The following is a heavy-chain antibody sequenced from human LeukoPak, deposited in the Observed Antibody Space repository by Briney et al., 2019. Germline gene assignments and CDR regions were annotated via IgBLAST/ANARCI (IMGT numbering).Heavy chain of an antibody. D-gene: IGHD3-3*01. CDR3: ARDKNPTIIGWPAGFDP. CDR1: GGSISSYY. Sequence: SETLSLTCTVSGGSISSYYWSWIRQPPGKGVEWIGYIYYSGSTNYNPSLKSRVTISVDTSKNQFSLKLSSVTAADTAVYYCARDKNPTIIGWPAGFDPWGQGTLVTVSS. CDR2: IYYSGST. V-gene: IGHV4-59*01. J-gene: IGHJ5*02.